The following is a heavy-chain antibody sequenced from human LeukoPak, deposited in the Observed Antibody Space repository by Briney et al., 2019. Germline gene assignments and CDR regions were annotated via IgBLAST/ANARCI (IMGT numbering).Heavy chain of an antibody. CDR3: AKAGYCSSTSCRRVRWFDY. J-gene: IGHJ4*02. D-gene: IGHD2-2*01. CDR1: GFTFSSYA. CDR2: ISGSGGST. V-gene: IGHV3-23*01. Sequence: GGSLRLSCAASGFTFSSYAMSWVRQAPGKGLERVSAISGSGGSTYYADSVKGRFTISRDNSKNTLYLQMNSLRAEDTAVYYCAKAGYCSSTSCRRVRWFDYWGQGTLVTVSS.